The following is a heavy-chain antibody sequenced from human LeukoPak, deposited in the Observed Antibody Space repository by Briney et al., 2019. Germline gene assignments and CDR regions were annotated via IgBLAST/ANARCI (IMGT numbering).Heavy chain of an antibody. CDR1: GFTFSSCA. J-gene: IGHJ4*02. V-gene: IGHV3-23*01. Sequence: GGSLRLSCAASGFTFSSCAMSWVRQAPGKGLEWVSGIVSTGGSTYYADSVKGRFTISRDNSKSTLSLQMDSLRAEDTAVYYCAKGYSSGWRTYFDYWGQGTLVTVSS. D-gene: IGHD6-19*01. CDR3: AKGYSSGWRTYFDY. CDR2: IVSTGGST.